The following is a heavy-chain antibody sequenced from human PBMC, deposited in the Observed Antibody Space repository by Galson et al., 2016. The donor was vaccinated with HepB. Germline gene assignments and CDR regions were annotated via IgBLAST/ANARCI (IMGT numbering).Heavy chain of an antibody. CDR3: ARASISPGASMVFDS. CDR2: IYHTGTS. J-gene: IGHJ5*01. V-gene: IGHV4/OR15-8*02. D-gene: IGHD2-2*01. CDR1: GAYVNSSNW. Sequence: SETLSLTCVVSGAYVNSSNWWTWVRQAPGTGLEWIGEIYHTGTSNNNPSLLSRFTMSIDNSRNHFSLHLKEVTAADTAVYYCARASISPGASMVFDSWGQGILVTVSS.